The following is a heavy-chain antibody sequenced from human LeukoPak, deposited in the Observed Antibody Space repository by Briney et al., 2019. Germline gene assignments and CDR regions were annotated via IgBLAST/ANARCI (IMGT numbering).Heavy chain of an antibody. CDR3: AKASTYGSGSRQYYYYGMDV. Sequence: GGSLRLSCAASGFTFSSYDMHWVRQAPGKGLEWVAVISYDGSNKYYADSVKGRFTISRDNSKNTLYLQMNSLRAEDTAVYYCAKASTYGSGSRQYYYYGMDVWGQGTTVTVSS. V-gene: IGHV3-30*18. CDR1: GFTFSSYD. D-gene: IGHD3-10*01. CDR2: ISYDGSNK. J-gene: IGHJ6*02.